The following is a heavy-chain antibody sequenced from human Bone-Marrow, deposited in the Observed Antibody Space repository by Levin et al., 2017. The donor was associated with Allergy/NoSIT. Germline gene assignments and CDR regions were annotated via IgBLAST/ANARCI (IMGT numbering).Heavy chain of an antibody. J-gene: IGHJ4*02. Sequence: PGGSLRLSCAASGFTFSSYAMHWVRQAPGKGLEYISGISANGGSTYYANPVKDRFIISRDNSKNTLYLQMGSLRADDTAVYYCARVTYYDGVGSLHWGQGTLVTVSS. CDR1: GFTFSSYA. V-gene: IGHV3-64*01. CDR3: ARVTYYDGVGSLH. CDR2: ISANGGST. D-gene: IGHD3-10*01.